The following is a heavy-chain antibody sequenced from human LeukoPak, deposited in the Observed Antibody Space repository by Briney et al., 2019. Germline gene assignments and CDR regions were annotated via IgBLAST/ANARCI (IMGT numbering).Heavy chain of an antibody. CDR3: AREKAFQAAAAAEYYFDY. J-gene: IGHJ4*02. CDR2: IYYSGST. D-gene: IGHD6-13*01. CDR1: GGSISSGGYY. V-gene: IGHV4-31*03. Sequence: PSQTLSLTCTVSGGSISSGGYYWSWIRQHPGKGLEWIGYIYYSGSTYYNPSLKSRVTISVDTSKNQFSLKLSSVTAADTAVYYCAREKAFQAAAAAEYYFDYWSQGTLVTVSS.